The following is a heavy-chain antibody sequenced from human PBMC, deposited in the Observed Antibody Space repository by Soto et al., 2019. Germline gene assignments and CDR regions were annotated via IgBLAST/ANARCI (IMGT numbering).Heavy chain of an antibody. CDR2: ISYDGSNK. CDR1: GFTFSSYA. Sequence: GGSLRLSCAASGFTFSSYAMHWVRQAPGKGLEWVAVISYDGSNKYYADSVKGRFTISRDNSKNTLYLQMNSLRAEDTAVYYCARDRTVAAPDIMDVWGQGTTVTVSS. J-gene: IGHJ6*02. CDR3: ARDRTVAAPDIMDV. D-gene: IGHD6-19*01. V-gene: IGHV3-30-3*01.